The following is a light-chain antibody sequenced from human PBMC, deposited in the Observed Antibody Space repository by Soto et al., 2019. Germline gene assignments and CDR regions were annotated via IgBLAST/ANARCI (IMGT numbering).Light chain of an antibody. J-gene: IGKJ4*01. CDR2: DAS. CDR1: RTVSGY. V-gene: IGKV3-11*01. CDR3: QQRSSWPLT. Sequence: EVVLTQSPATLSLSPGERATLSCRASRTVSGYLAWYQHKPDQAPRLLIYDASNRATGIPARFSGSGSGTDFTLTISTLEPEDFAIYYCQQRSSWPLTFGGGTKVEI.